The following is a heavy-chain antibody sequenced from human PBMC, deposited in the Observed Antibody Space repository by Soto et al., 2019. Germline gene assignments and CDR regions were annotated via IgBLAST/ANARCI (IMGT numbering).Heavy chain of an antibody. J-gene: IGHJ5*02. CDR1: GGSISSGGYY. D-gene: IGHD3-22*01. CDR3: ARGCPPPYYCDSSGWGHWFDP. CDR2: IYYSGST. Sequence: SETLSLTCTVSGGSISSGGYYWSWIRQHPGKGLEWIGYIYYSGSTYYNPSLKSRVTISVDTSKNQFSLKLSSVTAADTAVYYCARGCPPPYYCDSSGWGHWFDPWGQGTLVTVSS. V-gene: IGHV4-31*03.